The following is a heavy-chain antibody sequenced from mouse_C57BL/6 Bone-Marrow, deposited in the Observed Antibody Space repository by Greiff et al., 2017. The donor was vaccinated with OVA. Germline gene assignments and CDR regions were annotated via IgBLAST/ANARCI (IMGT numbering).Heavy chain of an antibody. CDR1: GYTFTSYG. Sequence: QVQLQQPGAELVKPGASVKMSCKASGYTFTSYGITWVKQRPGQGLEWIGDIYPGSGSTNYNEKFKSKATLTVDTSSSTAYMQLSSLTSEDSAVYYCARQLRLHGRGAMDYGGKGTSVTVPS. CDR3: ARQLRLHGRGAMDY. CDR2: IYPGSGST. J-gene: IGHJ4*01. D-gene: IGHD3-2*02. V-gene: IGHV1-55*01.